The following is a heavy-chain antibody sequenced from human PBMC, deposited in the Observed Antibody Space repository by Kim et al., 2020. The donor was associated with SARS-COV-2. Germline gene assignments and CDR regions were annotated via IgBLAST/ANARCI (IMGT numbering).Heavy chain of an antibody. D-gene: IGHD6-6*01. CDR1: GYTFTSYG. CDR2: ISAYNGNT. V-gene: IGHV1-18*01. Sequence: ASVKVSCKASGYTFTSYGISWVRQAPGQGLEWMGWISAYNGNTNYAQKLQGRVTMTTDTSTSTAYMELRSLRSDDTAVYYCAREWGQLEYYGMDVWGQGTTVTVSS. J-gene: IGHJ6*02. CDR3: AREWGQLEYYGMDV.